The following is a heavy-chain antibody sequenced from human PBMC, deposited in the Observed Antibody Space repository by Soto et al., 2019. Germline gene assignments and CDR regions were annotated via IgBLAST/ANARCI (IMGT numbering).Heavy chain of an antibody. Sequence: GGSLRRSCAASGFTFSSYAMSGVRQAPGKGLEWVSAISAGAVATNYADSVKGRFTISRDNSKNTLYLQMNSLRAEDTAVYYCAKGRESSGSYRPFDYWGQGALVTVSS. J-gene: IGHJ4*02. V-gene: IGHV3-23*01. CDR2: ISAGAVAT. CDR3: AKGRESSGSYRPFDY. D-gene: IGHD3-22*01. CDR1: GFTFSSYA.